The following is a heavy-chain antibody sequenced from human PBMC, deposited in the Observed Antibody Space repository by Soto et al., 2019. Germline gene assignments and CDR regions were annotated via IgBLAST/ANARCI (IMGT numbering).Heavy chain of an antibody. J-gene: IGHJ5*02. CDR1: GYSFTSYW. V-gene: IGHV5-51*01. CDR3: ATLNYDFWSGYAAPFDP. D-gene: IGHD3-3*01. Sequence: GESLKISCKGSGYSFTSYWIGWVRQMPGKGLEWMGIIYPGDSDTRYSPSFQGQVTISADKSISTAYLQWSSLKASDTAMYYCATLNYDFWSGYAAPFDPWGQGTLVTVSS. CDR2: IYPGDSDT.